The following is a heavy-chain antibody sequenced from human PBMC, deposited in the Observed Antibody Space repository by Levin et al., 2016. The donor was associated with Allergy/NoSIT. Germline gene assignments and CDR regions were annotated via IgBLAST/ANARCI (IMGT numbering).Heavy chain of an antibody. CDR3: VKDEGRFGSGTFDY. D-gene: IGHD3-10*01. V-gene: IGHV3-30*18. CDR1: GFTFSTYG. CDR2: SYDETNK. Sequence: GSLRLSCAASGFTFSTYGMHWVRQAPGKGLEWVAISYDETNKYYTDSVKGRFTISRDNSKNTLYLQMNSLRPEDTAVYYCVKDEGRFGSGTFDYWGQGTLVTVSS. J-gene: IGHJ4*02.